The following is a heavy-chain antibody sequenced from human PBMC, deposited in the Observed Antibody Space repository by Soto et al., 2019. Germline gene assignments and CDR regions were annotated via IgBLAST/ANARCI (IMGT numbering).Heavy chain of an antibody. V-gene: IGHV4-39*01. CDR1: GGSVSSTSYY. CDR2: IYYSGST. J-gene: IGHJ4*02. Sequence: SETLSLTCTVSGGSVSSTSYYWGWIRQPPGKGLEWIGGIYYSGSTYYNPSLKSRVTISVDTSKNQFSLKLSSVTAADTAVYYCARIVGIRNSIGQRYYFDYWGQGTLVTVSS. D-gene: IGHD6-19*01. CDR3: ARIVGIRNSIGQRYYFDY.